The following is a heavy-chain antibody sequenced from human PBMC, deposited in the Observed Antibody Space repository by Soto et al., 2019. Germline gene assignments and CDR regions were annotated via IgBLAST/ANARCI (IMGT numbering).Heavy chain of an antibody. V-gene: IGHV3-23*01. CDR1: GFTFSSYA. CDR3: AKEYSYYDFWSGYSGMDV. D-gene: IGHD3-3*01. Sequence: QPGGSLRLSCAASGFTFSSYAMSWVRQAPGKGLEWVSAISGSGGSTYYADSVKGRFTISRDNSKNTLYLQMNSLRAEDTAVYYCAKEYSYYDFWSGYSGMDVWGQGTTVTVSS. J-gene: IGHJ6*02. CDR2: ISGSGGST.